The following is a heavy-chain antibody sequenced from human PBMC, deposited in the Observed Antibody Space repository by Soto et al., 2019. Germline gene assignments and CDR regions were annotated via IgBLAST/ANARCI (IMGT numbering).Heavy chain of an antibody. CDR1: GGSISSSSYY. CDR2: IYYSGST. Sequence: SETLSLTCTVSGGSISSSSYYWGWIRQPPGKGLEWIGSIYYSGSTYYNPSLKSRVTISVDTSKNQFSPKLSSVTAADTAVYYCARQGRGIAARPRRFDPWGQGTLVTVYS. D-gene: IGHD6-6*01. V-gene: IGHV4-39*01. CDR3: ARQGRGIAARPRRFDP. J-gene: IGHJ5*02.